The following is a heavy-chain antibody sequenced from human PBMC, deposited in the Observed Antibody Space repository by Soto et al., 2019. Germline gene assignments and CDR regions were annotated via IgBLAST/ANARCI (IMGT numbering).Heavy chain of an antibody. J-gene: IGHJ4*02. Sequence: QVQLQESGPGLVKPSQTLSLTCTVSGGSISSGGYYWSWIRQHPGKGLEWIGYIYYSGSTYYNPSLKRRVTISVDTSKNQFSLKLSSVTAADTAVYYCARDQWFGEFRFDYWGQGTLVTVSS. D-gene: IGHD3-10*01. V-gene: IGHV4-31*03. CDR1: GGSISSGGYY. CDR2: IYYSGST. CDR3: ARDQWFGEFRFDY.